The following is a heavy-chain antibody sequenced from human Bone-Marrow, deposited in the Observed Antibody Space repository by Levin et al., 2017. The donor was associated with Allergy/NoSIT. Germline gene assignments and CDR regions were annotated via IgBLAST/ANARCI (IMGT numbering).Heavy chain of an antibody. CDR2: ITASGHKT. J-gene: IGHJ4*02. Sequence: GESLKISCAASGFTFSDYAITWVRQAPGKGLAWVSAITASGHKTYYSNSAEGRFSVSRDNAGKTAYLQMNSLTGDDTAVYYCAREKGGTRGWYTVDYWGQGALVIVSP. CDR1: GFTFSDYA. V-gene: IGHV3-23*01. D-gene: IGHD6-19*01. CDR3: AREKGGTRGWYTVDY.